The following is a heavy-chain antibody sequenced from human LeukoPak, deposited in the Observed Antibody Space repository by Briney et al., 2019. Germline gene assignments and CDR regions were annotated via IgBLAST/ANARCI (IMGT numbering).Heavy chain of an antibody. Sequence: SETLSLTCTVSGGSISSYYWSWIRQPAGKGLEWIGRINTSGTTNYNPSLKSRVTMSVDTSKNHFSLKLSSVTAADTAVYYCARDVYYYDSSGYYSYYFDYWGQGTPVTVSS. CDR3: ARDVYYYDSSGYYSYYFDY. CDR1: GGSISSYY. J-gene: IGHJ4*02. CDR2: INTSGTT. V-gene: IGHV4-4*07. D-gene: IGHD3-22*01.